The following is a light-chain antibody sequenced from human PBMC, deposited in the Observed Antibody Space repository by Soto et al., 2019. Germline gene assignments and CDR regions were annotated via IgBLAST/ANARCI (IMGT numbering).Light chain of an antibody. J-gene: IGKJ1*01. V-gene: IGKV3-20*01. CDR1: QSVDTTF. Sequence: EIVLTQSPGSLSLSPGQRATLSCRASQSVDTTFFAWYQKKPGQAPRLLIYGASKGATGIPDRFSGSGSGTDFTLIISRLEPEDFAVYYCQQYMSSVTFGQGTKVEIK. CDR2: GAS. CDR3: QQYMSSVT.